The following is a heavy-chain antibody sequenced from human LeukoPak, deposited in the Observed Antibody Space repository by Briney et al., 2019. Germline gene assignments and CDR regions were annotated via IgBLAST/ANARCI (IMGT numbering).Heavy chain of an antibody. V-gene: IGHV4-34*01. CDR3: ARRGRGYSYGFFDY. CDR2: INHSGST. Sequence: SETLSLTCAVYGGSFSGYYRSWIRQPPGKGLEWIGEINHSGSTNYNPSLKSRVTISVDTSKNQFSLKLSSVTAADTAVYYCARRGRGYSYGFFDYWGQGTLVTVSS. CDR1: GGSFSGYY. J-gene: IGHJ4*02. D-gene: IGHD5-18*01.